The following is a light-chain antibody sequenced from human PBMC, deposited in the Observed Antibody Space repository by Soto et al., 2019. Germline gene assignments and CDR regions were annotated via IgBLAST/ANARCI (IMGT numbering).Light chain of an antibody. CDR1: QSVSSSY. Sequence: EIVLTQSPGTLSLSPGERATLSCRASQSVSSSYLAWYQQKPGQAPRLLIYAASDRATGTPDRFSGSGSGTDFTLTINRLEPEDFALYYCQQYGSSPPTFGQGTKVDIK. V-gene: IGKV3-20*01. J-gene: IGKJ1*01. CDR3: QQYGSSPPT. CDR2: AAS.